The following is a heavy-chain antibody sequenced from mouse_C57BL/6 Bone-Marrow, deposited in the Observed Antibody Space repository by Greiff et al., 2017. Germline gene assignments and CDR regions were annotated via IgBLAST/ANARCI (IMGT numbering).Heavy chain of an antibody. CDR2: IDPANGNT. V-gene: IGHV14-3*01. D-gene: IGHD2-14*01. J-gene: IGHJ3*01. Sequence: VQLQQSVAELVRPGASVKLSCTASGFTFKNTYMHWVKQRPEQGLEWIGRIDPANGNTKYAPKFQGKATMTADTSSNTAYLQLSSLTSEDTAIYYCAVMGTSAYWGQGTLVTVSA. CDR1: GFTFKNTY. CDR3: AVMGTSAY.